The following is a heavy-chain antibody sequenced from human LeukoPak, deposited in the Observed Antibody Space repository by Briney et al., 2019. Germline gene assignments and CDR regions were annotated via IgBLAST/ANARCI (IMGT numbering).Heavy chain of an antibody. Sequence: SVKVSCKASGGSFSSYAISWVRQAPGQGLEWMGGIIPIFGTANYAQKFQGRVTITTDESTSTAYMELSSLRSEDTAVYYCARDRYCGGDCSDYWGQGTLVTVSS. CDR1: GGSFSSYA. D-gene: IGHD2-21*02. V-gene: IGHV1-69*05. J-gene: IGHJ4*02. CDR3: ARDRYCGGDCSDY. CDR2: IIPIFGTA.